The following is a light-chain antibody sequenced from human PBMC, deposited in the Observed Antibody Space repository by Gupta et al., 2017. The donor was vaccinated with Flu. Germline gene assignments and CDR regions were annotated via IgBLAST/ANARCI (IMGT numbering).Light chain of an antibody. CDR3: AAWDGSLTAGA. J-gene: IGLJ3*02. CDR2: END. CDR1: NLNVGRQS. Sequence: HSVLVQPPSVSAASGQYVSISCSGSNLNVGRQSVSWYQHLPGAAPKLLIYENDKRPPGIPDRFSGSKSGTSATLDITGLQTGDEADYYCAAWDGSLTAGAFGGGTKLTAL. V-gene: IGLV1-51*02.